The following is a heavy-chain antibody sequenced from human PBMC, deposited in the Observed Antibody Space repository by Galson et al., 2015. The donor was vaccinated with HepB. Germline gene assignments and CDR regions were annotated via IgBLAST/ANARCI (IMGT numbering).Heavy chain of an antibody. Sequence: SVKVSCKASGGTFSTDAISWVRQASGQGLEWIGGIIPVTETPNYAQMFQDGLTITADESTSTAYMELSRLKSEDTAICYCARGESSWYSDSWGQGTLVTVSS. CDR3: ARGESSWYSDS. CDR2: IIPVTETP. CDR1: GGTFSTDA. J-gene: IGHJ4*02. V-gene: IGHV1-69*13. D-gene: IGHD6-13*01.